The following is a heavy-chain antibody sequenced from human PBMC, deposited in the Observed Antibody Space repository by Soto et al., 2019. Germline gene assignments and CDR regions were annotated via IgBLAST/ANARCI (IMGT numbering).Heavy chain of an antibody. CDR1: GGSISSSSYY. CDR3: ASSGWYRWRVWFDP. J-gene: IGHJ5*02. CDR2: IYYSGST. D-gene: IGHD6-19*01. V-gene: IGHV4-39*01. Sequence: QLQLQESGPGLVKPSETLSLTCTVSGGSISSSSYYWGWIRQPPGTGLEWIGSIYYSGSTYYNPSPKSRVTISVDTSKKQFALQLSSVTAADTAVYYCASSGWYRWRVWFDPGGQGTLVTFSS.